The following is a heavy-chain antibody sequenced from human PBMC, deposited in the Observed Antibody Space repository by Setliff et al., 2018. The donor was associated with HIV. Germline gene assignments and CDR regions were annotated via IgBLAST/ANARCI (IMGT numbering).Heavy chain of an antibody. J-gene: IGHJ6*02. Sequence: SETLSLTCTVSGDSINKYYWSWIRQPPGKGLEWIGYIYISGNTMYNPSLKSRVTMSLDTPKNQVSLKLTSVTAADTAVYYCARRGIVGSTRGYYYYALDVWGQGTTVTVSS. CDR3: ARRGIVGSTRGYYYYALDV. D-gene: IGHD1-26*01. V-gene: IGHV4-4*09. CDR2: IYISGNT. CDR1: GDSINKYY.